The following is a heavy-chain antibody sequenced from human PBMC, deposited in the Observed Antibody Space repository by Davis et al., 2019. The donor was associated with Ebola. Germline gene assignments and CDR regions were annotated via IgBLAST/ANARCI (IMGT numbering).Heavy chain of an antibody. CDR3: ARPQTGKGGGAAFDI. Sequence: SETLSLTCTVSGGSVSSTSYYWGWIRQPPGKGLEWIANILYSGNTWYNPSLNSRVTISVDTSKNQFSLRLSSVTAADTAVYYCARPQTGKGGGAAFDIWGLGTMVTVSS. CDR1: GGSVSSTSYY. D-gene: IGHD1-1*01. J-gene: IGHJ3*02. CDR2: ILYSGNT. V-gene: IGHV4-39*01.